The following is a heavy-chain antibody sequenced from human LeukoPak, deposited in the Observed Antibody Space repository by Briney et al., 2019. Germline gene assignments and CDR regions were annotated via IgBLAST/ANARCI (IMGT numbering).Heavy chain of an antibody. J-gene: IGHJ4*02. CDR2: INPNSGGT. V-gene: IGHV1-2*02. D-gene: IGHD2-15*01. CDR3: ARPQYCSGGSCRTPPNY. CDR1: GYTFTGYY. Sequence: ASVKVSCKASGYTFTGYYMHWVRQAPGQGLEWMGWINPNSGGTNYAQKFQGRVTMTRNTSISTAYMELSSLRSEDTAVYYCARPQYCSGGSCRTPPNYWGQGTLVTVSS.